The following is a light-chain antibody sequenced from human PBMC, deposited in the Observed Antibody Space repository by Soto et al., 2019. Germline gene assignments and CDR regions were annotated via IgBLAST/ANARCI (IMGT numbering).Light chain of an antibody. CDR1: QTIGKY. Sequence: DIQMTQSPSSLSATVGDRVTITCRASQTIGKYLNWYQQQPGKVPKLLIYDASYLQSGVPSRFSGSESGTDFTINISDLRPEDFAVYYCQPRNYWPITFGQGTRL. CDR3: QPRNYWPIT. V-gene: IGKV1-39*02. CDR2: DAS. J-gene: IGKJ5*01.